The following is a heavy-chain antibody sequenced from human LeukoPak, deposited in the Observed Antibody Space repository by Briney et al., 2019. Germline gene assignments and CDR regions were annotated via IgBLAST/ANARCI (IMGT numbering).Heavy chain of an antibody. J-gene: IGHJ4*02. Sequence: GGSLRLTCLLSGLTFSDAWMSWVRQAPWKGLEWVGRIRNDRITDYAAPVQGRFSISRDNSKNTFYLQMNSLRTEDTGMYFCTCIASIFTVDYWGEGTLVTVSS. CDR3: TCIASIFTVDY. D-gene: IGHD6-13*01. V-gene: IGHV3-15*01. CDR1: GLTFSDAW. CDR2: IRNDRIT.